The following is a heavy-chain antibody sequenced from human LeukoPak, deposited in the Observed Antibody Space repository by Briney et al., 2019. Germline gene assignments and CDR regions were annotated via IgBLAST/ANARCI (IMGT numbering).Heavy chain of an antibody. CDR2: ISSGSTTI. CDR1: GFTFSSYS. Sequence: PGGSLTLSCAASGFTFSSYSMNWVRQAPGKGLEWVSYISSGSTTIYYADSVKGRFTISRDNAKNSLYLQMNSLRAEDTAVYYCARDHHRRLYDSQARGTFDFWGQGTMVTVSS. V-gene: IGHV3-48*01. J-gene: IGHJ3*01. CDR3: ARDHHRRLYDSQARGTFDF. D-gene: IGHD3-22*01.